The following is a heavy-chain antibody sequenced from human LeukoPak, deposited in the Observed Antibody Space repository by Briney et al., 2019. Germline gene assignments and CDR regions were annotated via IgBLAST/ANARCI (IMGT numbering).Heavy chain of an antibody. CDR1: GGSISSYY. Sequence: PSETLPLTCTVSGGSISSYYWSWIRQPPGKGLEWIGYIYYSGSTNYNPSLKSRVTISVDTSKNQFSLKLSFVTAADTAVYYCARDLGVATRNLTPYYYYYMDVWGKGTTVTVSS. J-gene: IGHJ6*03. CDR3: ARDLGVATRNLTPYYYYYMDV. V-gene: IGHV4-59*12. D-gene: IGHD5-12*01. CDR2: IYYSGST.